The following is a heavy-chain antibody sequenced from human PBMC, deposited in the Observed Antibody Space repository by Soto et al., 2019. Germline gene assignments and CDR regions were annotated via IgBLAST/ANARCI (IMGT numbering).Heavy chain of an antibody. Sequence: GGSLRLSCAASGFMFSNYAMSWVRQAPGQGLEWFSAISPGGDNTFHADSVKGRFTISRDNSKNNLYLQINSLRAEDTAVYYCAKGSRSGRPYYFDYWGQGTLVTVSS. CDR1: GFMFSNYA. J-gene: IGHJ4*02. V-gene: IGHV3-23*01. CDR3: AKGSRSGRPYYFDY. D-gene: IGHD2-15*01. CDR2: ISPGGDNT.